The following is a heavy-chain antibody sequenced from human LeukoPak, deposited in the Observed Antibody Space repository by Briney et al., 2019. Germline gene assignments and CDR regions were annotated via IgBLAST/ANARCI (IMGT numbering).Heavy chain of an antibody. Sequence: ASVKVSCKASGYTFTSYYLHWVRQAPGQGLGWIGIINPSGGSASYAQKFQGRVTMTRDTSTSTVYLELSSLRSGDTAVYYCARATQSWFDPWGQGTLVTVSS. J-gene: IGHJ5*02. V-gene: IGHV1-46*01. CDR2: INPSGGSA. CDR3: ARATQSWFDP. CDR1: GYTFTSYY.